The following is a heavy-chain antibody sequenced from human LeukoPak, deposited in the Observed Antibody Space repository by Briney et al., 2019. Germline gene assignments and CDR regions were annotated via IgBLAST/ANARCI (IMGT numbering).Heavy chain of an antibody. Sequence: GESLKISCKGFGYSFTSYWIGWVRQMPGKGLEWMGIIYPGDSDTRYSPSFQGQVTISADKSISTAYLQWSSLKASDTAMYYCARRLPRGYSGYDPYYFDYWGQGTLVTVSS. CDR1: GYSFTSYW. V-gene: IGHV5-51*01. J-gene: IGHJ4*02. D-gene: IGHD5-12*01. CDR2: IYPGDSDT. CDR3: ARRLPRGYSGYDPYYFDY.